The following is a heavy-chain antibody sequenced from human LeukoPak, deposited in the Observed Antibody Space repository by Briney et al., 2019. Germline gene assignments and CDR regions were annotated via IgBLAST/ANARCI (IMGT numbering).Heavy chain of an antibody. CDR3: ARGATYYDFWSGYYPIDYYYYYMDV. CDR1: GYTFTSYD. Sequence: VASVTVSCKASGYTFTSYDINWVRQATGQGLEWMGWMNPNSGNTGYAQKFQGRVTITRNTSISTAYMELSSLRSEDTAVYYCARGATYYDFWSGYYPIDYYYYYMDVWGKGTTVTVSS. CDR2: MNPNSGNT. V-gene: IGHV1-8*03. D-gene: IGHD3-3*01. J-gene: IGHJ6*03.